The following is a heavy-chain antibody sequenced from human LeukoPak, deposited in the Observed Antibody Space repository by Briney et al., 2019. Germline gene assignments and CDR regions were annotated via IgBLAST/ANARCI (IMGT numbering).Heavy chain of an antibody. CDR3: AKDVSTKGGSWYGRFDY. D-gene: IGHD6-13*01. Sequence: GGSLRLSCAASGFTFSDYYMSWIRQAPGKGLEYVSAISSNGGSTYYANSVKGRFTISRDNSKNTLYLQMGSLRAEDMAVYYCAKDVSTKGGSWYGRFDYWGQGTLVTVSS. CDR1: GFTFSDYY. CDR2: ISSNGGST. J-gene: IGHJ4*02. V-gene: IGHV3-64*01.